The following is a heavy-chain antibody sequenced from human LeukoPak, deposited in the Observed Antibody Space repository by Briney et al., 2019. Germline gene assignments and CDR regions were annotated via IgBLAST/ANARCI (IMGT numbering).Heavy chain of an antibody. Sequence: SETLSLTCTVSGGSISSYYWSWIRQPPGKGLEWIGYIYYSGSANYNPSLKSRVTISVDTSKNQFSLKLSFVTAADTAVYYCAREGWYCTTTSCPYYYYGMDVWGQGTTVTVSS. CDR3: AREGWYCTTTSCPYYYYGMDV. D-gene: IGHD2-2*01. V-gene: IGHV4-59*01. CDR1: GGSISSYY. CDR2: IYYSGSA. J-gene: IGHJ6*02.